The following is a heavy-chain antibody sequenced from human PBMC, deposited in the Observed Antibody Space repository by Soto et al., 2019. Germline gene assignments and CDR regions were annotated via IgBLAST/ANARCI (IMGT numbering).Heavy chain of an antibody. V-gene: IGHV3-74*01. CDR1: GFSFNTYW. CDR2: ISPDGSST. CDR3: ARRMGSGSYHFDY. J-gene: IGHJ4*02. D-gene: IGHD3-10*01. Sequence: EVQLVESGGGLVQPGGSLRLSCATSGFSFNTYWMHWIRQAPGTGLVWVSRISPDGSSTQYADSVKGRFTISRDNAKNMLYLQMDSLRAEYTAVYYCARRMGSGSYHFDYWGQGTLVTVSS.